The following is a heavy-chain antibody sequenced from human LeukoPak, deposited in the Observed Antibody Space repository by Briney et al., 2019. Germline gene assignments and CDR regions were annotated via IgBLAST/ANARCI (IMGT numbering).Heavy chain of an antibody. CDR3: ARTSCSGGSCYSHYYYYMDV. D-gene: IGHD2-15*01. CDR1: GGTFSSYA. Sequence: SSVKVSCKASGGTFSSYAISWVRQAPGQGLEWMGRIIPIFGTANYAQKFQGRVTITTDESTSTAYMELSSLRSEDTAVYYCARTSCSGGSCYSHYYYYMDVWGKGTTVTVSS. J-gene: IGHJ6*03. CDR2: IIPIFGTA. V-gene: IGHV1-69*05.